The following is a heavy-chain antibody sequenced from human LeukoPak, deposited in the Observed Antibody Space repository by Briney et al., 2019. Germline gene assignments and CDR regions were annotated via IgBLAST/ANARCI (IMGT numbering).Heavy chain of an antibody. CDR3: ARDEGRGVTSVIDY. D-gene: IGHD3-10*01. CDR2: ISDDGSNK. CDR1: GFTFSSYA. J-gene: IGHJ4*02. Sequence: GGSLRLSCAASGFTFSSYAMHWVRQAPGKGLEWVAVISDDGSNKYYADSVKGRFTISRDNSKNTLYLQMNSLRAEDTAVYYCARDEGRGVTSVIDYWGQGTLVTVSS. V-gene: IGHV3-30*04.